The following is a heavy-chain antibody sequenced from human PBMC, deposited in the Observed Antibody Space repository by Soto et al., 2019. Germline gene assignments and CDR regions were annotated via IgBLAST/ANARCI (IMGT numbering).Heavy chain of an antibody. CDR3: LDSTATE. CDR1: GVTFSSYT. CDR2: IIPILGIA. D-gene: IGHD2-21*01. V-gene: IGHV1-69*02. Sequence: PAKATSKAPGVTFSSYTISWVRQAPGQGLEWMGRIIPILGIANYAQKFQGRVTITADKSTSTAYMELSSLRSEDTAVYYCLDSTATEWGQGTLVTVSS. J-gene: IGHJ4*02.